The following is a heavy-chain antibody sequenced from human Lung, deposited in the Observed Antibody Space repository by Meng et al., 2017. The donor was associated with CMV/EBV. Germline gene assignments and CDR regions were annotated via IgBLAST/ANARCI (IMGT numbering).Heavy chain of an antibody. CDR3: ALFTRSWFDP. Sequence: QITLKESGPTLVKPTQTLTLTSTFSGFSLSTSEVGVGWIRQPPGKALEWLAVIYWDDDKRYSPSLKSRLTITKDTSKNQVVLTLTNMDPVDTATYYCALFTRSWFDPWGQGTLVTVSS. CDR1: GFSLSTSEVG. V-gene: IGHV2-5*02. J-gene: IGHJ5*02. CDR2: IYWDDDK. D-gene: IGHD2-2*01.